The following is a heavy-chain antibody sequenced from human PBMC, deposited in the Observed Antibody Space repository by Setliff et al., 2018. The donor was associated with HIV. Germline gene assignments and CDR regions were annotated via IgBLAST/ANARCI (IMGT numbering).Heavy chain of an antibody. J-gene: IGHJ6*03. CDR2: ISAFSGNT. CDR3: ARVPQDTYNYPFSYSYYMDV. CDR1: GYPFTKYG. Sequence: ASVKVSCKSSGYPFTKYGIIWVRQAPGQGLEWVGLISAFSGNTNSAQKVQGRVTMTTDTSTTTAYMELRSLRSEDTAVYYCARVPQDTYNYPFSYSYYMDVWGKGTTVTVSS. V-gene: IGHV1-18*01. D-gene: IGHD3-16*01.